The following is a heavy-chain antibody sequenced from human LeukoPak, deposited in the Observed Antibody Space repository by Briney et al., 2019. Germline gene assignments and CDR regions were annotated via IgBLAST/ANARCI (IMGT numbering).Heavy chain of an antibody. Sequence: GGSLRLSCAASGFTFSSYSMNWVRQAPGKGLEWVSSISSSSSYIYYADSVKGRFTISRDNAENSLYLQMNSLRAEDTAVYYCAREDTAMVNYYGMDVWGQGTTVTVSS. D-gene: IGHD5-18*01. J-gene: IGHJ6*02. CDR1: GFTFSSYS. CDR2: ISSSSSYI. V-gene: IGHV3-21*01. CDR3: AREDTAMVNYYGMDV.